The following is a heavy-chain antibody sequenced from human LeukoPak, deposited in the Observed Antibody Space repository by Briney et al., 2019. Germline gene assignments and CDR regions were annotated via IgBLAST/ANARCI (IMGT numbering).Heavy chain of an antibody. J-gene: IGHJ5*02. D-gene: IGHD2-2*02. CDR2: IYYSGST. Sequence: SETLSLTCTVSGGSISSYYWSWIRQPPGKGLEWIGYIYYSGSTNYNPSLKSRVTISVDTSKNQFSLKLSSVTAADTAVYYCARGGYCSSTSCYTIHWFDPWGQGTLVTVSS. V-gene: IGHV4-59*01. CDR1: GGSISSYY. CDR3: ARGGYCSSTSCYTIHWFDP.